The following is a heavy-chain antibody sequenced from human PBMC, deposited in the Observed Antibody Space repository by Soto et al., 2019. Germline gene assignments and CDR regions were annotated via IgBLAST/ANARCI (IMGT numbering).Heavy chain of an antibody. CDR2: INHSGST. CDR1: GGSFSGYY. D-gene: IGHD3-16*02. Sequence: KPSETLSLTCAVYGGSFSGYYWSWIRQPPGKGLEWIGEINHSGSTNYNPSLKSRVTISVDTSKNQFSLKLSSVTAADTAVYYCARGHIGITFGGVIVYPYYFDYWGQGTLVTVSS. V-gene: IGHV4-34*01. J-gene: IGHJ4*02. CDR3: ARGHIGITFGGVIVYPYYFDY.